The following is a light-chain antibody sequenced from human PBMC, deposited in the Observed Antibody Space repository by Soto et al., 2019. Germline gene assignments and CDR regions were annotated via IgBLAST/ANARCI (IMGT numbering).Light chain of an antibody. V-gene: IGLV2-14*03. Sequence: QSALTQPASVSGSPGQSITISCTGTSSDIGGYNYVAWYQQHLGKAPKLIIYNVAVRPSGVSNRFSGSKSGNTASLAISGLQPEDEALYYCSSYTGASALYVFGTGTKVTVL. CDR3: SSYTGASALYV. J-gene: IGLJ1*01. CDR2: NVA. CDR1: SSDIGGYNY.